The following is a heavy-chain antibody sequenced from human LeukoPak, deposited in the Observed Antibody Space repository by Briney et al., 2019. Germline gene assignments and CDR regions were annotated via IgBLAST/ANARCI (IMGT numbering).Heavy chain of an antibody. J-gene: IGHJ4*02. CDR1: GYTLTELS. D-gene: IGHD3-10*01. V-gene: IGHV1-24*01. CDR2: FYPEDGET. Sequence: ASVKVSCKVSGYTLTELSMHWVRQAPGKGVEWMGGFYPEDGETIYAQKLEGRVTMTEDTSTNTAYMEMSSLSSEDTAVYYCATSYGSGSYYLDYWGQGTLVTVSS. CDR3: ATSYGSGSYYLDY.